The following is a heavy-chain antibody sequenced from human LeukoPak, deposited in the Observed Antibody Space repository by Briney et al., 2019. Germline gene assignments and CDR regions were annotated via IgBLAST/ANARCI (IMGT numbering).Heavy chain of an antibody. V-gene: IGHV4-59*11. D-gene: IGHD4-17*01. CDR1: DDSFSSHY. CDR3: ARDLVTVTKGFDI. CDR2: ISYIGST. J-gene: IGHJ3*02. Sequence: PSETLSLTCAVSDDSFSSHYWTWIRQPPGKGLEWIGYISYIGSTNYNPSLKSPVTISIDTSKNQFSLKLSSVTAADTAVYYCARDLVTVTKGFDIWGQGTMVSVSS.